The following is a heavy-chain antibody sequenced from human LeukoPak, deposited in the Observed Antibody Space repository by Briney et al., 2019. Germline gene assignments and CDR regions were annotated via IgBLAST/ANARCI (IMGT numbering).Heavy chain of an antibody. CDR3: ASMGGYDTQFDY. D-gene: IGHD5-12*01. Sequence: GGSLRLSCAASGFTVSSNYMSWVRQAPGKGLEWVSVIYSGGSTYYADSVKGRFTISRDNSKNTPYLQMNSLRAEDTAVYYCASMGGYDTQFDYWGQGTLVTVSS. CDR1: GFTVSSNY. V-gene: IGHV3-53*01. J-gene: IGHJ4*02. CDR2: IYSGGST.